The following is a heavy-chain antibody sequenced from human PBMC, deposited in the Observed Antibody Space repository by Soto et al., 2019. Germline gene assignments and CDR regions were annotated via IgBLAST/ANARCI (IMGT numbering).Heavy chain of an antibody. V-gene: IGHV1-18*01. CDR2: ISAYNGNT. J-gene: IGHJ4*02. D-gene: IGHD5-12*01. CDR1: CYTFTSYG. CDR3: ARDTRSLHNYSGYDYPDY. Sequence: ASVKVSCKASCYTFTSYGFSWVRQAPGQGLEWMGWISAYNGNTNYAQKLQGRVTMTTETTTSTANIELRSLRSDDTAVYYCARDTRSLHNYSGYDYPDYWGQGTLVTVSS.